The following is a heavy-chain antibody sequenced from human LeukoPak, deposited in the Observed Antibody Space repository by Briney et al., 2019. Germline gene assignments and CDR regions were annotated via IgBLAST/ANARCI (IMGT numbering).Heavy chain of an antibody. CDR1: GYTFTGYY. Sequence: GASVKVSCKASGYTFTGYYMHWVRQAPGQGLEWMGWINPNSGGTNYAQKFQGRVTMTRDTSISTAYMELSRLRSDDTAVYYCARGQHRRQVVTLRHYQAFDIWGQGTMVTVSS. CDR2: INPNSGGT. D-gene: IGHD2-21*02. J-gene: IGHJ3*02. V-gene: IGHV1-2*02. CDR3: ARGQHRRQVVTLRHYQAFDI.